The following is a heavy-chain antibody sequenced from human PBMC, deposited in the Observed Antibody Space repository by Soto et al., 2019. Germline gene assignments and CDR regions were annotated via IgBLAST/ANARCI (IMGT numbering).Heavy chain of an antibody. D-gene: IGHD6-19*01. V-gene: IGHV1-69*13. J-gene: IGHJ6*02. CDR3: ARLTAVAGRETYYYGMDV. CDR1: GGTFSSYA. Sequence: ASVKVSCKASGGTFSSYAISWVRQAPGQGLEWMGGIIPIFGTANYAQKFQGRVTITADESTSTAYMELSSLRSEDTVVYYCARLTAVAGRETYYYGMDVWGQGTTVTVSS. CDR2: IIPIFGTA.